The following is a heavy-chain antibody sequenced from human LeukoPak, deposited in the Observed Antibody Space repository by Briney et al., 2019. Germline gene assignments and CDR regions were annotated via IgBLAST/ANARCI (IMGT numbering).Heavy chain of an antibody. J-gene: IGHJ4*02. D-gene: IGHD6-13*01. CDR2: ISDTGATT. V-gene: IGHV3-23*01. Sequence: GSLRLSCAGSGFTFSSYAMSWVRQAPGKGLEWVSAISDTGATTYDADSVKGRFTISRDNSRSTLYLQMNSLRAEDTALYYCAKAGVSSSWYYFDYWGQGTLVTVSS. CDR1: GFTFSSYA. CDR3: AKAGVSSSWYYFDY.